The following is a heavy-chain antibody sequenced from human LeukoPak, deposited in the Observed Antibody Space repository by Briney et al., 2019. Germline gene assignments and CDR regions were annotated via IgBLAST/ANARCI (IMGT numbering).Heavy chain of an antibody. CDR3: AIMHGYYDGSGYWVQ. CDR2: ITPNADRT. D-gene: IGHD3-22*01. J-gene: IGHJ1*01. Sequence: GGSLRLSCAASGFTFGSYGMSWVRQAPGKGLEWVSFITPNADRTSYADSVEGRFTITRDNPRNTLYMQMNSLRDEDTALYYCAIMHGYYDGSGYWVQWGQGTLVTVSS. CDR1: GFTFGSYG. V-gene: IGHV3-23*01.